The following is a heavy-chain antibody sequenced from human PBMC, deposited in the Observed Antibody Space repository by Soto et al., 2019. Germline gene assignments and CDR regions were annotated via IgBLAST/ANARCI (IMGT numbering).Heavy chain of an antibody. D-gene: IGHD3-3*01. J-gene: IGHJ4*02. Sequence: GSLRLSCAASGFTFFSYGMHWVRQAPGKGLEWVAFISFDGTIKYYPDSVKGRFTISRDNSKNTLYLQMNSLRAEDTAVYYCARGVAGTDYWGQGTLVTVSS. CDR3: ARGVAGTDY. CDR2: ISFDGTIK. CDR1: GFTFFSYG. V-gene: IGHV3-33*05.